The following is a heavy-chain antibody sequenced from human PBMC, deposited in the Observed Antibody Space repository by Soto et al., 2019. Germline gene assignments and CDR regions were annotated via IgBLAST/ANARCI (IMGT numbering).Heavy chain of an antibody. V-gene: IGHV3-21*01. D-gene: IGHD6-13*01. CDR2: ISSSSSYI. J-gene: IGHJ6*02. CDR3: ARERAAAGPYYYYGMDV. CDR1: GFTFSSYS. Sequence: GGSLRLSCAASGFTFSSYSMNWVRQAPGKGLEWVSSISSSSSYIYYADSVKGRFTISRDNAKNSLYLQMNSLRAEDTAVYYCARERAAAGPYYYYGMDVWGQGTTVTVSS.